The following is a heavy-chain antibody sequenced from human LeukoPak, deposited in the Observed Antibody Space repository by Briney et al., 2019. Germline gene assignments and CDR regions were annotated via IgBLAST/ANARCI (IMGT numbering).Heavy chain of an antibody. D-gene: IGHD5-12*01. Sequence: SETLSLTCTVSGGPISSYYWSWIRQPPGKELEGIGYIYYSGSTNYNPSLKSRVTISVDTSKNQFSLKLNSVTAADTAVYYCARVSGYDWESFYDYWGQGTLVTVSS. CDR3: ARVSGYDWESFYDY. J-gene: IGHJ4*02. CDR1: GGPISSYY. CDR2: IYYSGST. V-gene: IGHV4-59*01.